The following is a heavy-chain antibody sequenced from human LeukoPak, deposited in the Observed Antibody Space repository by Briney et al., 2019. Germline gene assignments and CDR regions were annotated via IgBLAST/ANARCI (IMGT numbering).Heavy chain of an antibody. CDR1: GGTFSSYA. Sequence: AASVKVSCKASGGTFSSYAISWVRQAPGHGLEWMGGIIPIFGTANYAQKFQGRVTITTDESTSTAYMELSSLRSEDTAVYYCARTIFGVVISDNDAFDIWGQGTMVTVSS. D-gene: IGHD3-3*01. CDR3: ARTIFGVVISDNDAFDI. J-gene: IGHJ3*02. V-gene: IGHV1-69*05. CDR2: IIPIFGTA.